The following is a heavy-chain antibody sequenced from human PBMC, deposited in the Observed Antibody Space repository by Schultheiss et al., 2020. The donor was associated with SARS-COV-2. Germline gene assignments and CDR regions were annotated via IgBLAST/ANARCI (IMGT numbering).Heavy chain of an antibody. CDR2: INPNSGGT. CDR3: ARGPTALLWFGELPDAQLDY. V-gene: IGHV1-2*02. J-gene: IGHJ4*02. Sequence: ASVKVSCKASGYTFTSYGISWVRQAPGQGLEWMGWINPNSGGTNYAQKFQGRVTMTRDTSISTAYMELSRLRSDDTAVYYCARGPTALLWFGELPDAQLDYWGQGTLVTVSS. D-gene: IGHD3-10*01. CDR1: GYTFTSYG.